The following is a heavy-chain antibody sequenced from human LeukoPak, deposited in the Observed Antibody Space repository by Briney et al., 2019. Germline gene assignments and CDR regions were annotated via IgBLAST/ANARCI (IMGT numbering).Heavy chain of an antibody. CDR3: ARRPVAIDY. CDR1: GFTFSAYW. V-gene: IGHV3-7*04. D-gene: IGHD4-23*01. J-gene: IGHJ4*02. CDR2: IKEDGTEK. Sequence: GGSLRLSCAASGFTFSAYWMSWVRQAPGKGLEWVANIKEDGTEKYYVDSVKGRFTISRDNAKRSLYLQMNSLRAEDTAVYYCARRPVAIDYWGQGTLVTVPS.